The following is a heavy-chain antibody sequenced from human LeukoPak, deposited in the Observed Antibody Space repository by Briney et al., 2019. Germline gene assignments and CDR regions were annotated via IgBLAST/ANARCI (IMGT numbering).Heavy chain of an antibody. V-gene: IGHV3-21*01. Sequence: GGSLRLSCAASGFTFSGHSMSWVRQAPGKGLEWVSTITSSGRYVYYARSVKGRFTISRDNAKNSVYLQMNSLRAEDTAVYYCARALNPMPYYDSRPYYFDSWGQGTLVTVSS. D-gene: IGHD3-22*01. CDR1: GFTFSGHS. CDR3: ARALNPMPYYDSRPYYFDS. CDR2: ITSSGRYV. J-gene: IGHJ4*02.